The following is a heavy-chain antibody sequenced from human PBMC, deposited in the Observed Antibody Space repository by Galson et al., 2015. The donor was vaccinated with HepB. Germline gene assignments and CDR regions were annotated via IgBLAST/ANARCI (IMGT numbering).Heavy chain of an antibody. CDR2: ISSDSRTI. Sequence: SLRLSCAASGFRLTDYAMNWVRRAPGKGLEWAAYISSDSRTIHYADSVKGRFTISRDNAKNSVYLQMTNLRGEETAVYYCVGDRGSGFGGNDVPSFDYWGRGSLVTVS. V-gene: IGHV3-48*01. CDR1: GFRLTDYA. J-gene: IGHJ4*02. CDR3: VGDRGSGFGGNDVPSFDY. D-gene: IGHD5-12*01.